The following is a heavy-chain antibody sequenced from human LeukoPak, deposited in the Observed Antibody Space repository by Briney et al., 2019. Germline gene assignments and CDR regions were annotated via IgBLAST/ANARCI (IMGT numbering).Heavy chain of an antibody. D-gene: IGHD1-26*01. J-gene: IGHJ4*02. Sequence: GGSLRLSCTASGFTFGDYAMSWFRQAPGKGLEWGGFIRSKAYGGTTEYAASVKGRFTISRDDSKSIAYLQMNSLKTEDTAVYYCTRGIVGATRYYFDYWGQGTLVTVSS. CDR2: IRSKAYGGTT. CDR1: GFTFGDYA. CDR3: TRGIVGATRYYFDY. V-gene: IGHV3-49*03.